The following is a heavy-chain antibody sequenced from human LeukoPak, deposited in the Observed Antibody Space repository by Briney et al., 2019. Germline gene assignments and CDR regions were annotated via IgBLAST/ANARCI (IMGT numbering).Heavy chain of an antibody. J-gene: IGHJ4*02. CDR1: GYRFTSYW. V-gene: IGHV5-51*01. Sequence: GESLKISCKGSGYRFTSYWIGWVRQMPGKGLEWMGIIYPGDSDTRYSPSFQGQVTISADKSISTAYLQWSSLKASDTAMYYCARPITIFGVVTFFDYWGQGTLVTVSS. CDR3: ARPITIFGVVTFFDY. D-gene: IGHD3-3*01. CDR2: IYPGDSDT.